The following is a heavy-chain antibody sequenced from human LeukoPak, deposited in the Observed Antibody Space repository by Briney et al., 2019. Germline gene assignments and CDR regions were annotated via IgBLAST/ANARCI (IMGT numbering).Heavy chain of an antibody. J-gene: IGHJ4*02. Sequence: ASVKVSCKASGYTFTSYGISWVRQAPGQGLEWMGWISAYNGNTNYAQKLQGRVTTTTDTSTSTAYMELRSLRSDDTAVYYCARGRADYDFWSGYSPYFDYWGQGTLVTVSS. V-gene: IGHV1-18*01. CDR3: ARGRADYDFWSGYSPYFDY. CDR2: ISAYNGNT. CDR1: GYTFTSYG. D-gene: IGHD3-3*01.